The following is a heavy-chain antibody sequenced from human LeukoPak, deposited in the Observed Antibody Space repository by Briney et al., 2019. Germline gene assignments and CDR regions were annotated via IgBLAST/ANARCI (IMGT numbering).Heavy chain of an antibody. J-gene: IGHJ6*03. Sequence: PGGSLRLSCAAPGFMFSRLGMQWVRQAPGEGLEWVAMIWHDGSVEEYADSVKGRFTISRDNAKNSLYLQMNSLRADDTAVYYCAGTISGNYYYYMDVWGKGTTVTVSS. CDR1: GFMFSRLG. CDR2: IWHDGSVE. V-gene: IGHV3-33*03. CDR3: AGTISGNYYYYMDV. D-gene: IGHD3-3*01.